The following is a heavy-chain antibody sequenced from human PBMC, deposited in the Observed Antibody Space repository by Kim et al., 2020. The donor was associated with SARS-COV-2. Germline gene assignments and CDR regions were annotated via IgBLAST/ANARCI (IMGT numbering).Heavy chain of an antibody. CDR3: ARDGIAVAGTPNY. CDR2: INQDGSEK. J-gene: IGHJ4*02. D-gene: IGHD6-13*01. CDR1: GFTFSSYW. Sequence: GGSLRLSCAVSGFTFSSYWMTWVRQAPGKGLEWVANINQDGSEKYYVDSVKGRFTISRDNAENSLDLQMNSLRAEDTAVYYCARDGIAVAGTPNYWGQGT. V-gene: IGHV3-7*03.